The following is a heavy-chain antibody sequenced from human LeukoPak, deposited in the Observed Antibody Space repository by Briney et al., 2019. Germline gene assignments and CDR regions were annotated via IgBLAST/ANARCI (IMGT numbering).Heavy chain of an antibody. CDR2: INPNSGGT. CDR3: ARGDYDILTGWPY. CDR1: GYTFTGYY. Sequence: ASVKVSCKASGYTFTGYYMHWVRQAPGQGLEWMGWINPNSGGTNYAQKFQGRVTMTRDTSINTAYMDLSRLRSDDTAMYYCARGDYDILTGWPYWGQGTLVTVSS. V-gene: IGHV1-2*02. D-gene: IGHD3-9*01. J-gene: IGHJ4*02.